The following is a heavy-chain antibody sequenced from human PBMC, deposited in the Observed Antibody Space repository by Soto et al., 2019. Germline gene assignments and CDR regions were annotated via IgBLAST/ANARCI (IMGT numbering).Heavy chain of an antibody. CDR3: ARHSAAAAAGDTYYYYYGMDV. CDR1: GGSISSYY. D-gene: IGHD6-13*01. J-gene: IGHJ6*02. Sequence: PSETLSLTCAVSGGSISSYYWSWIRQPPGKGLEWIGYIYYTGSTNYIPSLKSRVTISVDTSKNQFSLKLSSVTAADTAVYYCARHSAAAAAGDTYYYYYGMDVWGQGTTVTVSS. CDR2: IYYTGST. V-gene: IGHV4-59*08.